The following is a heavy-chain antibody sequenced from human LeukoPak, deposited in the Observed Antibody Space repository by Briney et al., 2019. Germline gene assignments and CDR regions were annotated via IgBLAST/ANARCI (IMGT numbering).Heavy chain of an antibody. Sequence: PSETLSLTCTVSGGSISSYYWSWIRQPPGKGLEWIGYIYYSGSTNYNPSLKSRVTISVDTSKNQFSLKLSSVTAADTAVYYCARDNRWYHGMDVWGQGTTVTVSS. D-gene: IGHD6-13*01. CDR1: GGSISSYY. V-gene: IGHV4-59*01. CDR2: IYYSGST. J-gene: IGHJ6*02. CDR3: ARDNRWYHGMDV.